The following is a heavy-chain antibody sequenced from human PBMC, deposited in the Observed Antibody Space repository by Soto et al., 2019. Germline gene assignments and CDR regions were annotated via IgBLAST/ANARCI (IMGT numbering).Heavy chain of an antibody. CDR3: ARGQRFSDWFDP. CDR1: GGSMSSYY. J-gene: IGHJ5*02. D-gene: IGHD3-3*01. CDR2: VYSSGGT. Sequence: AETLSLTCTVSGGSMSSYYWTWIRQPAGKGLEWIGRVYSSGGTHYNPSLKSRVTISLDTSKNQFSLRLLSVTDADTAVYYCARGQRFSDWFDPWGQGTLVT. V-gene: IGHV4-4*07.